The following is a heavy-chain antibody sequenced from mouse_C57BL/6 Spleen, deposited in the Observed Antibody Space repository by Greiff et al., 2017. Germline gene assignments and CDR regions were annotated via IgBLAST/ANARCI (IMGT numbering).Heavy chain of an antibody. V-gene: IGHV1-5*01. D-gene: IGHD3-1*01. Sequence: EVQLQQSGTVLARPGASVKMSCKTSGYTFTSYWMHWVKQRPGQGLEWIGAIYPGNSDTSYNQKFKGKAKLTAVTAASTAYMELSSLTNEYSAVYYCTRSIDDGLLSYWGQGTTLTVSS. CDR2: IYPGNSDT. CDR3: TRSIDDGLLSY. CDR1: GYTFTSYW. J-gene: IGHJ2*01.